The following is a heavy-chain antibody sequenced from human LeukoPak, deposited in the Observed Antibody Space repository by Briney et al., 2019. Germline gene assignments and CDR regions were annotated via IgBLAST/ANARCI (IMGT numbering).Heavy chain of an antibody. D-gene: IGHD5-12*01. CDR2: INPNSGGT. CDR1: GYTFTGYY. J-gene: IGHJ4*02. CDR3: ASDSSATGYSGPHYFDY. V-gene: IGHV1-2*02. Sequence: GASVKVSCKASGYTFTGYYTHWVRQAPGQGLEWMGWINPNSGGTNYARKIQGRVAMTRDTSISTAYMELSRLRSDDTAVYYCASDSSATGYSGPHYFDYWGQGTLVTVSS.